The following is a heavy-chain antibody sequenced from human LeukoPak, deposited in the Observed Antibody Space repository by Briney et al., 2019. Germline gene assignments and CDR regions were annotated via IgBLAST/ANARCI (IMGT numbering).Heavy chain of an antibody. CDR1: GGSISSYY. J-gene: IGHJ6*04. CDR2: IYSSGST. D-gene: IGHD2-2*01. Sequence: SDTLSLTCTVSGGSISSYYWSWIRQPAGKGLEWIGRIYSSGSTNFNPSVKSRVTMSVDTSKNQFSLKLSSVTAADTAVYYCASARTTVFMDVWGKGTTVTVPP. V-gene: IGHV4-4*07. CDR3: ASARTTVFMDV.